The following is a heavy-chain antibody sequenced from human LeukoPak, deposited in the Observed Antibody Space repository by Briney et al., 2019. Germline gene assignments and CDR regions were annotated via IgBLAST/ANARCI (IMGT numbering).Heavy chain of an antibody. J-gene: IGHJ4*02. D-gene: IGHD5-24*01. CDR1: GGTFSSYA. V-gene: IGHV1-69*13. Sequence: ASVKVSCKASGGTFSSYAISWVRQAPGQGLEWMGGIIPIFGTANYAQKFQGRVTITADESTSTAYMELSSLRPEDTAVYYCARMSRDGYNSLDYWGQGTLVTVSS. CDR3: ARMSRDGYNSLDY. CDR2: IIPIFGTA.